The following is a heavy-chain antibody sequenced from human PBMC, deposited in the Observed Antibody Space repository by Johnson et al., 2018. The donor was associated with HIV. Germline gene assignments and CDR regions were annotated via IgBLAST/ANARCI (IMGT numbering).Heavy chain of an antibody. J-gene: IGHJ3*02. CDR3: ATAPYYDFWSGPDAFDI. Sequence: QVQLVESGGGVVQPGRSLRLSCAASGFTFNSYAMHWVRQAPGRGLEWVAVISYDGSNKYYADSVKGRFTISRDNSKNTLYLQMNSLRAEDTAVYYCATAPYYDFWSGPDAFDIWGQGTMVTVSS. D-gene: IGHD3-3*01. CDR1: GFTFNSYA. CDR2: ISYDGSNK. V-gene: IGHV3-30-3*01.